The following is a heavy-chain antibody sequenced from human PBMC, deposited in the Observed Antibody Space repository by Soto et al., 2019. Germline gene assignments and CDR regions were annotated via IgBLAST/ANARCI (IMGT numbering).Heavy chain of an antibody. D-gene: IGHD6-13*01. J-gene: IGHJ6*02. CDR1: GFTFDDYA. Sequence: GGSLRLSCAASGFTFDDYAMHWVRQAPGKGLEWVSGISWNSGSIGYADSVKGRFTISRDNAKNSLYLQMNSLRAEDTALYYCAKGTAAVYYYGMDVWGQGTTVTVSS. V-gene: IGHV3-9*01. CDR3: AKGTAAVYYYGMDV. CDR2: ISWNSGSI.